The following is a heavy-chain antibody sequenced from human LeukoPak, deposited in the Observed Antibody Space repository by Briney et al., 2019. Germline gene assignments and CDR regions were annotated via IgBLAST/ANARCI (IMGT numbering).Heavy chain of an antibody. J-gene: IGHJ5*02. CDR2: INPSGGST. CDR3: ARALDYGDYRSWFDP. V-gene: IGHV1-46*01. D-gene: IGHD4-17*01. CDR1: GYTFTSYY. Sequence: ASVKVSCKASGYTFTSYYMHWVRQAPGQGLEWMGIINPSGGSTSYAQKFQGRVTMTRATSTTTVYMELSSLRSEDTAVYYCARALDYGDYRSWFDPWGQGTLVTVSS.